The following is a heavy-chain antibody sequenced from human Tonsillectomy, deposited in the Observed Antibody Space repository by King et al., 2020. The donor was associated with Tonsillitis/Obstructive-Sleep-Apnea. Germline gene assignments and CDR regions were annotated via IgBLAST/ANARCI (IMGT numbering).Heavy chain of an antibody. J-gene: IGHJ3*02. V-gene: IGHV4-59*01. CDR3: ARDPSDLSAFDI. Sequence: QLQESGPGLVKPSETLSLTCTVSGGTISSYYWSWIRQPPGKGLEWIGFIYFTGSTNYNTPLQSRITISVDTSKNQSSLKLISVTAAATAAYYCARDPSDLSAFDIWGQGTMVTVSS. CDR2: IYFTGST. CDR1: GGTISSYY.